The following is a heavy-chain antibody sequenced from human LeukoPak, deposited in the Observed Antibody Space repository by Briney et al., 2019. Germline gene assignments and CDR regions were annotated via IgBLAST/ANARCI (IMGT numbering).Heavy chain of an antibody. J-gene: IGHJ4*02. Sequence: GASVKVSCKASGGTFSSYAISWVRQAPGQGLEWMGRIIPILGIANYAQKFQGRVTITADKSTSTAYMELSSLRSEDTAVYYCARDGVIRSGSYYVDYWGQGTLVTVSS. CDR3: ARDGVIRSGSYYVDY. V-gene: IGHV1-69*04. CDR2: IIPILGIA. CDR1: GGTFSSYA. D-gene: IGHD1-26*01.